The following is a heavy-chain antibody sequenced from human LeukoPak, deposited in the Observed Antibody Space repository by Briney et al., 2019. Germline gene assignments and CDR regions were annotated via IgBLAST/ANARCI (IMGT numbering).Heavy chain of an antibody. V-gene: IGHV3-30*04. Sequence: PGGSLRLSCAASGFTFSTYAMHWVRQAPGKGLEWVAVIPYDGSNKYYADSVKGRFTISRENSKNRLYLQMNSLRAGDTAVYYCARAEGYGGELDSWGQGTLVTVSS. CDR1: GFTFSTYA. CDR2: IPYDGSNK. CDR3: ARAEGYGGELDS. J-gene: IGHJ4*02. D-gene: IGHD4-23*01.